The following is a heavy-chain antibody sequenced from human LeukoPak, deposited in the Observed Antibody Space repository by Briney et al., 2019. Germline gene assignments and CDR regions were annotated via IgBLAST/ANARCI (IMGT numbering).Heavy chain of an antibody. Sequence: ASVKVSCKASGYTFIDYYIHWVRQAPGQGLEWMGWINPKSGATNYAQKFQGRVTMTRDTSISTAYMELSRLRSDDTAVYYCAREVAVKHNWFDPWGQGTLVTVSS. V-gene: IGHV1-2*02. D-gene: IGHD4-23*01. CDR3: AREVAVKHNWFDP. J-gene: IGHJ5*02. CDR2: INPKSGAT. CDR1: GYTFIDYY.